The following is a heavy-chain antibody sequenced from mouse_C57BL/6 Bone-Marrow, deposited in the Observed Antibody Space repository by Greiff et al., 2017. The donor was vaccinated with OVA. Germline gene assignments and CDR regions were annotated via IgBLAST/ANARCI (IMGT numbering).Heavy chain of an antibody. CDR1: GFTFSDYG. Sequence: EVQLQESGGGLVKPGGSLKLSCAASGFTFSDYGMHWVRQAPEKGLEWVAYISSGSSTIYYADTVKGRFTISRDNAKNTLFLQMTSLRSEDTAMYYCARSYGSSYGDYAMDYWGQGTSVTVSS. V-gene: IGHV5-17*01. J-gene: IGHJ4*01. D-gene: IGHD1-1*01. CDR2: ISSGSSTI. CDR3: ARSYGSSYGDYAMDY.